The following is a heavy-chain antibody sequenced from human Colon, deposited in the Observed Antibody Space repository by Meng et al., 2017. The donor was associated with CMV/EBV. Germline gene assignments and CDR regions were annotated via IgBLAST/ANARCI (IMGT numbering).Heavy chain of an antibody. CDR1: GFTFSNYS. J-gene: IGHJ4*02. CDR2: ISSSRNST. Sequence: GESLKISCVVSGFTFSNYSMSWVRQAPGKGLEWVSSISSSRNSTFYSDSVKGRFTISRDDAQNSLHLQMNSLRAEDSAVYYCARVEGSVTSPLDYWGQGTLVTVSS. V-gene: IGHV3-21*01. D-gene: IGHD4-17*01. CDR3: ARVEGSVTSPLDY.